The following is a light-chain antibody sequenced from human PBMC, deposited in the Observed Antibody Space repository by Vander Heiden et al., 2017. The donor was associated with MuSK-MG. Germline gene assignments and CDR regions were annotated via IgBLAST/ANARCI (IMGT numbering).Light chain of an antibody. Sequence: EIVLTQSPGTLSLSTGERATLSCRDSQSFSSIYLAWYQQKPGQAPRLLIYGASSRATGIPDRFSGSGSGTDFTLTISRLEPEDFAVYYCQQYGSSPQTFGQGTKVEIK. CDR1: QSFSSIY. V-gene: IGKV3-20*01. CDR3: QQYGSSPQT. CDR2: GAS. J-gene: IGKJ1*01.